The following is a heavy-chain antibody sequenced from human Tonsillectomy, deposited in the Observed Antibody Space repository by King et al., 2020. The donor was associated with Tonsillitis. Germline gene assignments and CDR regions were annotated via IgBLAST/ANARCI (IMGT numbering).Heavy chain of an antibody. Sequence: VQLVESGGGLVQPGGSLRLSCAASGFTCSYYGMSGVRQAPGKGLEWVSVISGTGVSTYYADYEKGRFTISRDNSKNTLYLQMNSLRAEDTAVYYCAKAPTAHAAYYSYAMDVWGQGTTVTVSS. J-gene: IGHJ6*02. CDR1: GFTCSYYG. D-gene: IGHD6-13*01. CDR3: AKAPTAHAAYYSYAMDV. V-gene: IGHV3-23*04. CDR2: ISGTGVST.